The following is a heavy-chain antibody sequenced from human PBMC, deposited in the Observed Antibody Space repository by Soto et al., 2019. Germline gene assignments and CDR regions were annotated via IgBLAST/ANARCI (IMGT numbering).Heavy chain of an antibody. CDR3: ARDEGSSSSHDAFDI. CDR1: GYTFTSYG. Sequence: QVQLVQSGAEVKKPGASVKVSCKASGYTFTSYGISWVRQAPGQGLEWMGWISAYNGNTNYAQKLQGRVTMTTDTSTSTAYMERRSLRSDGTGVFYCARDEGSSSSHDAFDIWGQGTMVTVSS. J-gene: IGHJ3*02. D-gene: IGHD6-13*01. V-gene: IGHV1-18*01. CDR2: ISAYNGNT.